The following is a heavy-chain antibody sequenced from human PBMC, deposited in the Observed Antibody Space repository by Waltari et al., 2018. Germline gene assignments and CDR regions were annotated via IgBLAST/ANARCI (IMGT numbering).Heavy chain of an antibody. Sequence: EVQLVESGGGLVQPGGSLRLSCAASGFSSRDHYRDWVRQAPGKGLEWVGRIRNRGNSYTTEYAASGKGRFTISRDDSKNSLYLQMNSLETEDTAVYYCARSNSYSPFDYWGQGILVTVSS. CDR2: IRNRGNSYTT. D-gene: IGHD3-16*02. J-gene: IGHJ4*02. V-gene: IGHV3-72*01. CDR1: GFSSRDHY. CDR3: ARSNSYSPFDY.